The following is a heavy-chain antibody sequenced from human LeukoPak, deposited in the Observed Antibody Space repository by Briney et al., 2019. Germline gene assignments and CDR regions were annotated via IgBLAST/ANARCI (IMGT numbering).Heavy chain of an antibody. Sequence: ASVKVSCKASGYTFTSYGISWVRQAPGQGLEWMGWICAYNGNTNYAQKLQGRVTMTTDTSTSTAYMELRSLRSDDTAVYYCARDNKYGDYEGLDYWGQGTLVTVSS. CDR3: ARDNKYGDYEGLDY. D-gene: IGHD4-17*01. CDR2: ICAYNGNT. V-gene: IGHV1-18*04. CDR1: GYTFTSYG. J-gene: IGHJ4*02.